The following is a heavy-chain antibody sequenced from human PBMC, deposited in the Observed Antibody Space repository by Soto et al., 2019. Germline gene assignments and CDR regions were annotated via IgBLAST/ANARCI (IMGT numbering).Heavy chain of an antibody. CDR1: GFTFSSYS. Sequence: EVQLVESGGGLVKPGGSLRLSCAASGFTFSSYSMNWVRQAPGKGLEWVSSISSSSSYIYYADSVKGRFTISRDNAKNSLYLQMNSLRAEDTAVYYCARDLGRRSSSWDCFDYWGQGTLVTVSS. J-gene: IGHJ4*02. CDR2: ISSSSSYI. CDR3: ARDLGRRSSSWDCFDY. D-gene: IGHD6-13*01. V-gene: IGHV3-21*01.